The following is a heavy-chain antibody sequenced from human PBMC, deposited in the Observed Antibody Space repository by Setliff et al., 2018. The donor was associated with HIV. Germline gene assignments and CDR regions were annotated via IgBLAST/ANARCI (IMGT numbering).Heavy chain of an antibody. Sequence: NPSETLSLTCTVSGGSISSYYWSWIRQPPGKGLEWIGYIYYSGSTNYNPSLKSRVTISVDTSKNQFSLKLSSVTAADTAVYYCARDRSSGRGYYYYYYMDFWCKGTTVTVSS. D-gene: IGHD6-19*01. CDR2: IYYSGST. CDR1: GGSISSYY. J-gene: IGHJ6*03. CDR3: ARDRSSGRGYYYYYYMDF. V-gene: IGHV4-59*01.